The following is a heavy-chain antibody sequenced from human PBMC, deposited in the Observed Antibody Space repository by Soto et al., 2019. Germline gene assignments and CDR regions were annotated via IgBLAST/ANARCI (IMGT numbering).Heavy chain of an antibody. CDR1: GDSISGDYYY. CDR2: IHHSGNT. V-gene: IGHV4-30-4*01. Sequence: QVQLQESGPGLVKPSQTLSLTCTVSGDSISGDYYYWSWIRQPPGKGLEWIGYIHHSGNTYHNPSLKRRVTISIDTFKNQFSLKLTSVTAADTAVYYCASRVAAEGTFNWFDPWGQGTLVTVSS. J-gene: IGHJ5*02. D-gene: IGHD6-13*01. CDR3: ASRVAAEGTFNWFDP.